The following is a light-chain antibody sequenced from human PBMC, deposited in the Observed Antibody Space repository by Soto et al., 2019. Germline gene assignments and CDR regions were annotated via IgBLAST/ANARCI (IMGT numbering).Light chain of an antibody. V-gene: IGLV1-40*01. CDR3: QSYDSSLSGSVV. CDR2: GNI. J-gene: IGLJ2*01. CDR1: SSNFGAGYD. Sequence: QSVLTQPPSVSGVPGQRVTISCTGSSSNFGAGYDVHWFQQLPGAAPKLLIYGNINRPSGVPDRFSGSKSGTSASLAITGLQAEDEADYYCQSYDSSLSGSVVFGGGTKVTVL.